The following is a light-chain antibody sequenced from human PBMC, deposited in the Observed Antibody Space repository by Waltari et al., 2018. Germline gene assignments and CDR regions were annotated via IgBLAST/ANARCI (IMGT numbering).Light chain of an antibody. CDR3: QSYDSSLSAVV. CDR2: GDS. CDR1: NSNIGAIYY. V-gene: IGLV1-40*01. Sequence: QSLLTQPHSVSGAPGQRVTISCTGSNSNIGAIYYVHWYQQLPGTAPKLLIYGDSNRPSGVPDRFSGSKSGTSASLAITGLQPEDEADYYCQSYDSSLSAVVFGGGTKLTVL. J-gene: IGLJ2*01.